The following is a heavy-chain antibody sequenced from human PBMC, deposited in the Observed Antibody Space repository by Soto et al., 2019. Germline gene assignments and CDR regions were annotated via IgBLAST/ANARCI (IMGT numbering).Heavy chain of an antibody. Sequence: GGSLRLSCAASGFTFSSYGMHWVRQAPGKGLKRVTLISYDGSNKYYADSVKGRFTISRDNSKNTLSLQVSSLSPEDTAVYYCAKDRDSSGWFSGYYYGVDVWGQGTTVTVSS. J-gene: IGHJ6*02. CDR2: ISYDGSNK. CDR1: GFTFSSYG. D-gene: IGHD6-19*01. CDR3: AKDRDSSGWFSGYYYGVDV. V-gene: IGHV3-30*18.